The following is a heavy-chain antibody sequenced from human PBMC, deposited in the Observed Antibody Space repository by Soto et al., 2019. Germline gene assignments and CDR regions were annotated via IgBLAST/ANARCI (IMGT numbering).Heavy chain of an antibody. J-gene: IGHJ4*02. D-gene: IGHD3-9*01. CDR2: IKDDGGDE. Sequence: EVQLVESGGGLVQPGGSLRLSCAASGFTFSPYWMSWVRQAPGKGLEWVAIIKDDGGDEHYLEAVRGRFTISRDNAKKSLYLAMNSLRVENTAMYYCAGGRDWISDRWGQGNVVSVSS. CDR1: GFTFSPYW. V-gene: IGHV3-7*05. CDR3: AGGRDWISDR.